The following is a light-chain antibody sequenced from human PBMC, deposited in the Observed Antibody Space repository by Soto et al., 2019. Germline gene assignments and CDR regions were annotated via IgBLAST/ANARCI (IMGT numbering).Light chain of an antibody. Sequence: QRDRNHAVSGSSVPGDAIPISYTGTSSDVGGYNYVSWYQQHPGKAPKLMIYDVSNQPSGVSNRFSGSKSGNTASLTISGLQAEDEADYYCSSYTSSSTLYVFGTGTKVPV. J-gene: IGLJ1*01. CDR2: DVS. V-gene: IGLV2-14*01. CDR3: SSYTSSSTLYV. CDR1: SSDVGGYNY.